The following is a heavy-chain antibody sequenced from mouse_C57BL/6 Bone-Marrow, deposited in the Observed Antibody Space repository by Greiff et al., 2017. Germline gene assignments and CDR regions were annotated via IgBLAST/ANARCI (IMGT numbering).Heavy chain of an antibody. CDR3: AREGDYYGSTYYAMDY. Sequence: QVQLQQPGAELVKPGASVKMSCKASGYTFTSYWITWVKQRPGQGLEWIGDIYPGSGSTNYNEKFKSKATLTVDTSSSPAYMQLSSLTSEDSAVYYCAREGDYYGSTYYAMDYWGQGTSVTVSS. V-gene: IGHV1-55*01. CDR2: IYPGSGST. CDR1: GYTFTSYW. J-gene: IGHJ4*01. D-gene: IGHD1-1*01.